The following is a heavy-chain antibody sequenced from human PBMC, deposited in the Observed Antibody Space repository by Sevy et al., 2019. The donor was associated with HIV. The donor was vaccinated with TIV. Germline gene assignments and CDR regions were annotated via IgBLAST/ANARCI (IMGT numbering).Heavy chain of an antibody. J-gene: IGHJ4*02. V-gene: IGHV3-30*02. Sequence: GGSLRLSCAASGFTFSRYAMHWVRQAPGKGLEWVAFIHFDGSDKYYADSVKGRFTISRDNSKNMLYLQMNSLRAEDTAVYYCAKNTAAAGTGGFHYWGQGTRVTVSS. CDR3: AKNTAAAGTGGFHY. CDR1: GFTFSRYA. D-gene: IGHD6-13*01. CDR2: IHFDGSDK.